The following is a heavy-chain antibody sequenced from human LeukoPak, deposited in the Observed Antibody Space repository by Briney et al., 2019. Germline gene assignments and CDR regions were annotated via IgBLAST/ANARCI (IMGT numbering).Heavy chain of an antibody. J-gene: IGHJ4*02. CDR3: ARRGCNGGSCYAY. V-gene: IGHV5-51*01. D-gene: IGHD2-15*01. CDR2: IYPGDPDT. Sequence: GESLKISCNGSGYXFSNDWIRWVRQMPGKGLEWMGMIYPGDPDTRYSPSFQGQVTISADKSISTAYLQWSSLGASDTAMYYCARRGCNGGSCYAYWGQGTLVTVSS. CDR1: GYXFSNDW.